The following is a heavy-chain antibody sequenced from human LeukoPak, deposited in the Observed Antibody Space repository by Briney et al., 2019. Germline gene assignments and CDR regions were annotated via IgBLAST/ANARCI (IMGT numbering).Heavy chain of an antibody. CDR2: TYYRSKWYN. D-gene: IGHD3-22*01. Sequence: SQTLSLTCATSGDSVSSNSAAWNWITQSPSRGLEWLGRTYYRSKWYNDYAVTVKSRITINPDTSKNQFSLQLNSVTPEDTAVYYCARETTMIPREWGQGTLVTVSS. V-gene: IGHV6-1*01. CDR1: GDSVSSNSAA. J-gene: IGHJ4*02. CDR3: ARETTMIPRE.